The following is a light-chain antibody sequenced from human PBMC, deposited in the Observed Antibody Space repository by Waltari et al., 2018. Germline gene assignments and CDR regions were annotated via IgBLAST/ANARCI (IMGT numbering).Light chain of an antibody. CDR2: DAS. CDR3: QQRSTLFP. Sequence: EIVLTQSPATLSLSPGERATLSCRASQSVRSYLAWYQQKPGQAPSLLINDASNSATGIPARFSGSGSGTDFTLTISSLGPEDFAVYYCQQRSTLFPFGPGTKVDIK. V-gene: IGKV3-11*01. CDR1: QSVRSY. J-gene: IGKJ3*01.